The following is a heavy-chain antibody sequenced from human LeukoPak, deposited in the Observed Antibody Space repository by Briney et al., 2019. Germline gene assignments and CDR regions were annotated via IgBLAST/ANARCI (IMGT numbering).Heavy chain of an antibody. J-gene: IGHJ4*02. D-gene: IGHD3-10*01. Sequence: SETLSLTCAVYGGSFSGYYWSWIRQPPGKGLEWIGEINHSGSTNYNPSLKSRVTISVDTSKNQFSLKLSSVTAADTAVYYCARGFGSGITDYWGQGTLVTVSS. V-gene: IGHV4-34*01. CDR3: ARGFGSGITDY. CDR2: INHSGST. CDR1: GGSFSGYY.